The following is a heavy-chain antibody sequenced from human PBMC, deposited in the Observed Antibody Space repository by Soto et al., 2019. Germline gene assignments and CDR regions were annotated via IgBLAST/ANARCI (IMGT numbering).Heavy chain of an antibody. J-gene: IGHJ3*01. CDR3: ARDLAVAGP. V-gene: IGHV3-48*01. CDR1: GFTFSTYS. Sequence: EVQLVESGGGLVQPGGSLRLSCAASGFTFSTYSMNWIRQAPGKGLEWVSYITSSGSTMYYADSVKGRFTISRDNAKDSLYLQMNSLRAEDTAVYYCARDLAVAGPWGQGTMVTVSS. CDR2: ITSSGSTM. D-gene: IGHD6-19*01.